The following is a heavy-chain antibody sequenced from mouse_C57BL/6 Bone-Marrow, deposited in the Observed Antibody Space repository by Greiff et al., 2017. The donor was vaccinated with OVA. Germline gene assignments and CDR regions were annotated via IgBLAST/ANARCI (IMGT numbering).Heavy chain of an antibody. CDR3: VGEYGSKPSNWYFDV. CDR1: GFTFNTYA. V-gene: IGHV10-3*01. J-gene: IGHJ1*03. Sequence: EVQRVESGGGLVQPKGSLKLSCAASGFTFNTYAMHWVRQAPGKGLEWVARIRSKSSNYATYYADSVKDRFTISRDASQSMIYLQMNNMRTEDAAVYYYVGEYGSKPSNWYFDVWGTGTTVTVSS. D-gene: IGHD1-1*01. CDR2: IRSKSSNYAT.